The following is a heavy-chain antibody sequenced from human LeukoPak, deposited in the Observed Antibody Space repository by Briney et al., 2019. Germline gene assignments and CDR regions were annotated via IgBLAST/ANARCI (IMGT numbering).Heavy chain of an antibody. CDR2: INHSGST. CDR3: ARGYSSSWYRAPYYYYGMDV. Sequence: SETLSLTCAVYGGSFSGYYWSWIRQPPGKGLEWIGEINHSGSTNYNPSLKSRVTRSVDTSKNQFSLKLSSVTAADTAVYYCARGYSSSWYRAPYYYYGMDVWGQGTTVTVSS. V-gene: IGHV4-34*01. D-gene: IGHD6-13*01. CDR1: GGSFSGYY. J-gene: IGHJ6*02.